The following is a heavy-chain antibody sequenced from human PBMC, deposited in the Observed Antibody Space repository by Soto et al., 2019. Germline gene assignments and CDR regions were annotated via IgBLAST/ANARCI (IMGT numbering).Heavy chain of an antibody. Sequence: GGSLRLSCAVSGFTFDDYAMHWVRQAPGKGLEWVSGISWDSSSVGYADSVKGRFTISRDNAKNSLYLQMNSLRAEDTALYYCAKDKGGYYGSGSYLHIWGQGTMVTVSS. J-gene: IGHJ3*02. CDR1: GFTFDDYA. CDR3: AKDKGGYYGSGSYLHI. D-gene: IGHD3-10*01. CDR2: ISWDSSSV. V-gene: IGHV3-9*01.